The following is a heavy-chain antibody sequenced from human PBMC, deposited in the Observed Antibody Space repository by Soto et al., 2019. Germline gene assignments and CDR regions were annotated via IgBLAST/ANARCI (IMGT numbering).Heavy chain of an antibody. CDR2: INAGSGNT. V-gene: IGHV1-3*05. CDR3: ARSIVVVTALDY. D-gene: IGHD2-21*02. J-gene: IGHJ4*02. CDR1: GYTFTSYA. Sequence: QVQLVQSGAEEKKPGASVKVSCKASGYTFTSYAMHWARQAPGQRLEWMGWINAGSGNTKYSQKFQGRVTITRDTSASTAYMELSSLRSEDTAVYYCARSIVVVTALDYWGQGTLVTVSS.